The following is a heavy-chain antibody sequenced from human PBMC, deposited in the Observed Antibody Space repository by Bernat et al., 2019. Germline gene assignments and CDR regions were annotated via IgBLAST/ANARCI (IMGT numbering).Heavy chain of an antibody. CDR1: GFTFSSYA. J-gene: IGHJ4*02. CDR2: ISYHGSTE. V-gene: IGHV3-30-3*02. CDR3: ARGYSSGWFLGDS. Sequence: QVQLVESGGGMVQPGRSLRLSCAASGFTFSSYAMHWVRQAPGKGLDWVAVISYHGSTEYYADSVKGRFTISRDNSKNTLYLQMNSLRAEDTAVYYCARGYSSGWFLGDSWGQGTLVTVSS. D-gene: IGHD6-19*01.